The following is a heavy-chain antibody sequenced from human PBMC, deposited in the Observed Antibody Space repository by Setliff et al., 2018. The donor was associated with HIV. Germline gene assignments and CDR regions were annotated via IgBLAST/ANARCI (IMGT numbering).Heavy chain of an antibody. J-gene: IGHJ6*03. CDR2: ISGNNGNT. Sequence: ASVKVSCKASGYTFTSYGISWVRQAPGQGLEWMGWISGNNGNTNYTENFQGRVTVTTDTSTSTAYMEVRSLRSDDTAVYYCARDWGGYSSSKGGYYYYMDVWGKGTTVTVTS. CDR3: ARDWGGYSSSKGGYYYYMDV. V-gene: IGHV1-18*01. D-gene: IGHD6-13*01. CDR1: GYTFTSYG.